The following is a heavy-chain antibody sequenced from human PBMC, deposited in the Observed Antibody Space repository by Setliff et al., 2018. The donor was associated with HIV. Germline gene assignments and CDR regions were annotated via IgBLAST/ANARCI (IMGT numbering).Heavy chain of an antibody. CDR3: ARAGYYDSAGYFDY. D-gene: IGHD3-22*01. Sequence: SETLSLTCSVSGGSISSGSYYWSWIRQPAGKGLEWIGHIYRSGSTNYNPSLKSRLTISLDKSKNQFSLKLSSVTAADTAVYYCARAGYYDSAGYFDYWGQGTLVT. V-gene: IGHV4-61*09. CDR2: IYRSGST. CDR1: GGSISSGSYY. J-gene: IGHJ4*02.